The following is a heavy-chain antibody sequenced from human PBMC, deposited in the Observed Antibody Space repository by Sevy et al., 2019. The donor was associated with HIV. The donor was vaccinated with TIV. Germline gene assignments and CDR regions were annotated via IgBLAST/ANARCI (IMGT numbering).Heavy chain of an antibody. D-gene: IGHD3-9*01. V-gene: IGHV3-11*01. CDR2: ISSSGSTI. Sequence: GGSLRLSCAASGFTFSDYYMSWIRQAPGKGLEWVSYISSSGSTIYYADSVKGRFTISRDNAKNSLYLQMHSLRAEDTAVYYCAREGGVLTGYYMGGNFDYWGQGTLVTVSS. CDR3: AREGGVLTGYYMGGNFDY. J-gene: IGHJ4*02. CDR1: GFTFSDYY.